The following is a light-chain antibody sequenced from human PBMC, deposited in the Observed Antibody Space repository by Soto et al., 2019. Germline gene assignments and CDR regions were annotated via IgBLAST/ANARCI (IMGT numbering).Light chain of an antibody. CDR2: KAS. V-gene: IGKV1-5*03. CDR1: QSISSW. J-gene: IGKJ1*01. CDR3: QQYNSYSRT. Sequence: DIQMTQPPSTLSASVGDRVTITCRASQSISSWLAWYQQKPGKAPKLLIYKASSLESGVPSRFSGSGSGTEFTLTISSLQPDDFETYYCQQYNSYSRTFGQGTKVEIK.